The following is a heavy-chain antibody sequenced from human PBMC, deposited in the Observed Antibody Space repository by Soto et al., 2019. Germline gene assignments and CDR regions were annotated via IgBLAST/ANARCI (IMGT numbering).Heavy chain of an antibody. CDR1: GGSFSDYY. CDR3: ARTGHLFDY. Sequence: SETLFLTCAVHGGSFSDYYWSWIRQPPGKGLEWIGEINYSGRTNYNPSLKSRVTISVDTSKNQFPLTLSSMTAADTAVYYCARTGHLFDYWGQGISVTVSS. J-gene: IGHJ4*02. V-gene: IGHV4-34*01. CDR2: INYSGRT.